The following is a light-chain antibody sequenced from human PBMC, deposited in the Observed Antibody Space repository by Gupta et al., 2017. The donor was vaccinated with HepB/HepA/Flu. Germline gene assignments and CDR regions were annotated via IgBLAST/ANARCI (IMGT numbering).Light chain of an antibody. J-gene: IGLJ3*02. CDR1: TGTVTSGHY. CDR3: LLEYSTVRV. CDR2: NAY. Sequence: AVVTPEPSLTVSQGGTVTLTCVSSTGTVTSGHYPYWSQQKPDQSPTLLIYNAYTRPSLTPVRFSGSLLGGKAALTLSVAQPEDEAEYYCLLEYSTVRVFGGGTKLTVL. V-gene: IGLV7-46*01.